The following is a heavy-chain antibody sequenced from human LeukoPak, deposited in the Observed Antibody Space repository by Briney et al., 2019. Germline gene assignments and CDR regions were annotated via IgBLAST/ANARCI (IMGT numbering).Heavy chain of an antibody. D-gene: IGHD6-19*01. Sequence: PSETLSLTCTVSGGSISSYYWSWIRQPPGKGLEWIGYIYYSGSTNYNPSLKSRVTISVDTSKNQFSLKLSSVTAADTAVYYCARYHGAVASRFFDYWGQGTLVTVSS. V-gene: IGHV4-59*12. CDR3: ARYHGAVASRFFDY. CDR1: GGSISSYY. J-gene: IGHJ4*02. CDR2: IYYSGST.